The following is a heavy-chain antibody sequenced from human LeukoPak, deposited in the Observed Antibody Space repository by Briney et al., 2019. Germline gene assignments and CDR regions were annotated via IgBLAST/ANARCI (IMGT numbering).Heavy chain of an antibody. Sequence: SETLPLTCTVSGGSISSSNWWSWVRQPPGKGLEWIGEIYHSGSTNYNPSLKSRVTISVDKSKNQFSLKLSSVTAADTAVYYCARVRAGDSSGRGWFDPWGQGTLVTVSS. J-gene: IGHJ5*02. V-gene: IGHV4-4*02. CDR1: GGSISSSNW. CDR3: ARVRAGDSSGRGWFDP. D-gene: IGHD3-22*01. CDR2: IYHSGST.